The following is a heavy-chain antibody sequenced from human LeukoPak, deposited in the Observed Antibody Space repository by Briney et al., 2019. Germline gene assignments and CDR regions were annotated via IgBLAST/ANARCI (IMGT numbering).Heavy chain of an antibody. V-gene: IGHV3-21*01. CDR2: ISSSSSYI. J-gene: IGHJ6*03. D-gene: IGHD2-15*01. Sequence: PGGSLRLSCAASGFTFSSYSMNWVRQAPGKGLEWVSSISSSSSYIYYADSVKGRFTISRDNAKNSLYLQMNSLRAEDTAVYYCARASYCSGGSCYPPYYHYYYMDVWGKGTTVTVSS. CDR1: GFTFSSYS. CDR3: ARASYCSGGSCYPPYYHYYYMDV.